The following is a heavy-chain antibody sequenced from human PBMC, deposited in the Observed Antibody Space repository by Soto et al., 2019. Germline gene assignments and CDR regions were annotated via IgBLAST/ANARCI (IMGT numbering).Heavy chain of an antibody. CDR3: AREHPGIAAAGYYFDY. V-gene: IGHV3-66*01. J-gene: IGHJ4*02. CDR2: IYSGGST. CDR1: GFTVSSNY. D-gene: IGHD6-13*01. Sequence: VQLVESGGGLVQPGGSLRLSCAASGFTVSSNYMSWVRQAPGKGLEWVSVIYSGGSTYYADSVKGRFTISRDNSKNTLYLQMNSLRAEDTAVYYCAREHPGIAAAGYYFDYWGQGPLVTVSS.